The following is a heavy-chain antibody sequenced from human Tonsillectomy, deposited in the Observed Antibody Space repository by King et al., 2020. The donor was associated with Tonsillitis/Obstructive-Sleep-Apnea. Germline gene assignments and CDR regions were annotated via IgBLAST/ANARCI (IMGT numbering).Heavy chain of an antibody. D-gene: IGHD6-6*01. V-gene: IGHV3-33*01. CDR1: GFTFSSYG. CDR2: IWYDGSNK. J-gene: IGHJ4*02. CDR3: AIDSVWSIAPRNPIDY. Sequence: VQLVESGGGVVQPGRSLRLSCAASGFTFSSYGMHWVRQAPGKGLEWVAVIWYDGSNKYYADSVKGRFTISSDNSKNTLYLQMNSLRAEDTAVYYCAIDSVWSIAPRNPIDYWGQGPLVTVSS.